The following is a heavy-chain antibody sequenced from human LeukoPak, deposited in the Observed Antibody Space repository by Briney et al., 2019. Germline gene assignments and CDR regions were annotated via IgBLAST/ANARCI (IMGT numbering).Heavy chain of an antibody. Sequence: GGTLRLSCAASGFTFSSTYGLTWVRQAPGKGLEWVSAISGSGGSTYYADSVKGRFTISRDNSKNTLYLQMNSLRAEDTAVYFCARRDIVVVVSASDYWGQGTLVTVSS. V-gene: IGHV3-23*01. D-gene: IGHD2-15*01. CDR2: ISGSGGST. CDR3: ARRDIVVVVSASDY. CDR1: GFTFSSTYG. J-gene: IGHJ4*02.